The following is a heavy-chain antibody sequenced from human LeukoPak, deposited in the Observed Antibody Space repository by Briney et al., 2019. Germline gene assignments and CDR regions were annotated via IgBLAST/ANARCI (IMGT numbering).Heavy chain of an antibody. CDR3: ARVVSDCGGARCYKGYLDY. V-gene: IGHV4-31*03. D-gene: IGHD2-2*02. J-gene: IGHJ4*02. Sequence: PSETLSLTCSVSGASFSSGDYFWTWIRQHPGKGLEWIVYIHYSGSTYYNPSLRSRMIISVDTSKNQFSLQLSSVTAADTAVYYCARVVSDCGGARCYKGYLDYWGQRTLVTVSS. CDR1: GASFSSGDYF. CDR2: IHYSGST.